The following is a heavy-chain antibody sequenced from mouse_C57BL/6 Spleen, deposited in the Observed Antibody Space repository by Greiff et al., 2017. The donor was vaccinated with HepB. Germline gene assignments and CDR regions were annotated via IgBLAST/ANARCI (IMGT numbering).Heavy chain of an antibody. V-gene: IGHV1-42*01. CDR3: ASDKYDGSSWYY. CDR2: INPSTGGT. D-gene: IGHD1-1*01. CDR1: GYSFTGYY. J-gene: IGHJ2*01. Sequence: EVQLQQSGPELVKPGASVKISCKASGYSFTGYYMNWVKQSPEKSLEWIGEINPSTGGTTYNQKFKAKATLTVDKSSSTAYMQLKSLTSEDAAVYYFASDKYDGSSWYYWGQGTTLTVSS.